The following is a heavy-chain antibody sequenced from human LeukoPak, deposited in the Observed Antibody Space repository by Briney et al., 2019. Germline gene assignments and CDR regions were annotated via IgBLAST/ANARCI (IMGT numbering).Heavy chain of an antibody. V-gene: IGHV4-59*08. CDR1: GGSISSYY. CDR2: IYYSGST. Sequence: SETLSLTCIVSGGSISSYYWSWIRQPPGKGLEWIGYIYYSGSTNYNPSLKSRVTISVDTSKNQFSLKLSSVTAADTAVYYCARLTTVTKNFDYWGQGTLVTVSS. J-gene: IGHJ4*02. D-gene: IGHD4-17*01. CDR3: ARLTTVTKNFDY.